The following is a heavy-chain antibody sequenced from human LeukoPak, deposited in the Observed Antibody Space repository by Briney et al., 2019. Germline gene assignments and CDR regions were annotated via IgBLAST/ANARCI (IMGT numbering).Heavy chain of an antibody. CDR2: IHHSGST. J-gene: IGHJ3*01. CDR1: GYSLSSGYY. V-gene: IGHV4-38-2*02. Sequence: SETLSLTCTVSGYSLSSGYYWGWIRQPPGKGLEWIGSIHHSGSTYKNSSLETRVTISVDTSKNQFSLKLSSVTAADTAVYYCARDPTDPQSGTYYDALDVWGQGTKVTVSS. CDR3: ARDPTDPQSGTYYDALDV. D-gene: IGHD1-26*01.